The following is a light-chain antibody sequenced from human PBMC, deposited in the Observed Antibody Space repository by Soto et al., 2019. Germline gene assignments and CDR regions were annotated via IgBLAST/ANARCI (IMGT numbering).Light chain of an antibody. V-gene: IGKV1-5*01. CDR3: QQYNSYSLT. J-gene: IGKJ4*01. CDR1: QSISSW. Sequence: DIQMTQSPSTLSASVGDRVTITCRASQSISSWLAWYQQKPGKAPKLLIYDASSLASGVPSRFSGSGSGTEFTLTISSLQPDDVATYYCQQYNSYSLTFGGGTKVEIK. CDR2: DAS.